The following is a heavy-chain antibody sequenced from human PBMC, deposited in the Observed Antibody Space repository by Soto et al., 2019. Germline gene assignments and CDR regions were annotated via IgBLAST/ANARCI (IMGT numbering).Heavy chain of an antibody. D-gene: IGHD6-13*01. CDR2: ISGSGGST. Sequence: PGGSLRLSCAASGFTFSSYAMSWVRQAPGKGLDWVSAISGSGGSTYYAGSVKGRFTISRDNSKNTLYLQMNSLRAEDTAVYYYAKGIAAAVQEWFDPWGQGTLVTVSS. CDR1: GFTFSSYA. V-gene: IGHV3-23*01. J-gene: IGHJ5*02. CDR3: AKGIAAAVQEWFDP.